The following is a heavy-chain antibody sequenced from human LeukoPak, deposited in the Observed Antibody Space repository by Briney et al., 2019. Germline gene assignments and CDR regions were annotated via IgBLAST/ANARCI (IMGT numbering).Heavy chain of an antibody. CDR2: ISAYNGNT. Sequence: ASVKVSCKASGYTFTSYGISWVRKAPGQGLEWMGWISAYNGNTNYAQKLQGRVTMTTDTSTSTAYMELRSLRSDDTAVYYCARDRGTMIVDAFDIWGQGTMVTVSS. V-gene: IGHV1-18*01. J-gene: IGHJ3*02. D-gene: IGHD3-22*01. CDR1: GYTFTSYG. CDR3: ARDRGTMIVDAFDI.